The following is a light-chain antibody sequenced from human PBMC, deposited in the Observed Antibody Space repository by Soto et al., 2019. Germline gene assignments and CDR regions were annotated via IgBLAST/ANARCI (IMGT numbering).Light chain of an antibody. CDR1: ESIYIN. CDR2: DAS. J-gene: IGKJ5*01. CDR3: QQRSNWPSIT. Sequence: EIVMTQSPPTLSVSPGERATLSCRASESIYINIAWYQQKPGQAPRLLIYDASNRATGIPARFSGSGSGTDFTLTISSLEPEDFAVYYCQQRSNWPSITFGQGTRLEIK. V-gene: IGKV3-11*01.